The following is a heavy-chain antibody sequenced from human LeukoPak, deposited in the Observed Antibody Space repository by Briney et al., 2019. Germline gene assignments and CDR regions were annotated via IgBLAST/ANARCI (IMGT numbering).Heavy chain of an antibody. J-gene: IGHJ3*02. CDR1: GFTFSSYS. CDR2: ISSSSNYI. D-gene: IGHD2/OR15-2a*01. V-gene: IGHV3-21*04. Sequence: GGSLRLSCAASGFTFSSYSMNWVRQAPGKGLEWVSSISSSSNYIYYADSVKGRFTISRDNSKNTLYLQMNSLRAEDTVVYYCAKGRISRGHLIWGQGTMVTVSS. CDR3: AKGRISRGHLI.